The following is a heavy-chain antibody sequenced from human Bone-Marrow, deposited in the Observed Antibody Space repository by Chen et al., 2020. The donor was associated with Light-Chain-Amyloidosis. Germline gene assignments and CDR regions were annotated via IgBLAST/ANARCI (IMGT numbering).Heavy chain of an antibody. CDR3: ARDRLARAGYCSGGSCYGRPSYYMDV. CDR1: GGSISSGSYY. J-gene: IGHJ6*03. Sequence: QVQLQESGPGLVKPSQTLSPTCPVHGGSISSGSYYSSWNRQPAGKGLEWNGRIYTSGRTNYNPTLNSRVTISVDTSKNQFSLKLSSVTAADTAVYYCARDRLARAGYCSGGSCYGRPSYYMDVWGKGTTVTVSS. CDR2: IYTSGRT. V-gene: IGHV4-61*02. D-gene: IGHD2-15*01.